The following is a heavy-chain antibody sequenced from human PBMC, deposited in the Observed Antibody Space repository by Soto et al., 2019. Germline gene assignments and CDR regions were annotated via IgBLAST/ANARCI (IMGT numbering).Heavy chain of an antibody. Sequence: KSSETLSLTCSVSGASINNFAYYWGWIRQPPWKGLEWIGTVYYNENTYYNPSLKSRVAISVDTAKNQFSLNLRSVTAADTAIYFCARRERYYGSPGWFDPWGQGXLVTVHS. CDR1: GASINNFAYY. D-gene: IGHD3-10*01. V-gene: IGHV4-39*01. J-gene: IGHJ5*01. CDR2: VYYNENT. CDR3: ARRERYYGSPGWFDP.